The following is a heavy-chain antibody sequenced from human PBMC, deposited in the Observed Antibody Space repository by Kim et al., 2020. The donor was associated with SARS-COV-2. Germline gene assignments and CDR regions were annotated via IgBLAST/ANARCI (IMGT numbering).Heavy chain of an antibody. CDR3: ARQGNWNDVLGWFDP. CDR2: IYPGDSDT. V-gene: IGHV5-51*01. Sequence: GESLKISRKGSGYSFTSYWIGWVRQMPGKGLEWMGIIYPGDSDTRYSPSFQGQVTISADKSISTAYLQWSSLKASDTAMYYCARQGNWNDVLGWFDPWGQGTLVTVSS. J-gene: IGHJ5*02. CDR1: GYSFTSYW. D-gene: IGHD1-1*01.